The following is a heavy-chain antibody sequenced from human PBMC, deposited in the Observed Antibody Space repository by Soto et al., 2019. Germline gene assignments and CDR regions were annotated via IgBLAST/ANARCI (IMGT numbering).Heavy chain of an antibody. CDR1: GGSISDDTYY. CDR2: MYYSGTS. V-gene: IGHV4-39*02. Sequence: QLQLQESGPGLVKPSETLSLTCTVSGGSISDDTYYWGWIRQPPGKWREWIGSMYYSGTSSYNPSLKSRVTMSVDTSKKHLSLRLISVTAADTSVYYGARLHCHSPNFVPLDPWVQVTLFIVSS. D-gene: IGHD2-2*01. CDR3: ARLHCHSPNFVPLDP. J-gene: IGHJ5*02.